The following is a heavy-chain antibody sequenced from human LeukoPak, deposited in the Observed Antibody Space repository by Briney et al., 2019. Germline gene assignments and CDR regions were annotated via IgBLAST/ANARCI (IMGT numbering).Heavy chain of an antibody. CDR3: AKELEHIVVVIAIGYFDY. V-gene: IGHV3-23*01. J-gene: IGHJ4*02. D-gene: IGHD2-21*01. CDR2: ISGSGGST. CDR1: GFTFSSYA. Sequence: GGSLRLSCAASGFTFSSYAMSWVRQAPGKGLEWVSAISGSGGSTYYADSVKGRFTISRDNSKNTLYLQMNSLRAEDTAVYYCAKELEHIVVVIAIGYFDYWGQGTLVTVSS.